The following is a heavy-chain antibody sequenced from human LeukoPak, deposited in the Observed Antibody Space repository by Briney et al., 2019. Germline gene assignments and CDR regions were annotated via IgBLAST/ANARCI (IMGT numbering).Heavy chain of an antibody. Sequence: GGSLRLFCVASGFDISYNHVGWVRQAPGKGLEWVSVIHTGGTTHYADSVKGRFTISKDNSNNTVYLQMNSVRVEDTAVYYCARVWFGYFFQWGQGALVTVSS. V-gene: IGHV3-53*01. CDR2: IHTGGTT. CDR1: GFDISYNH. J-gene: IGHJ4*02. CDR3: ARVWFGYFFQ. D-gene: IGHD3-10*01.